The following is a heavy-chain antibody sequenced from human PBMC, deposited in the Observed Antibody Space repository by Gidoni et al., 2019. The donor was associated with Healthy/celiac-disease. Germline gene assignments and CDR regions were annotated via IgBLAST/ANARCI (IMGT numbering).Heavy chain of an antibody. CDR2: IYYSGSP. V-gene: IGHV4-59*01. J-gene: IGHJ5*02. Sequence: QVQLQESGPGLVKPSETLSLTCTVSGGSISSYYWSWIRQPPGKGLEWIGYIYYSGSPNYNPSLKSRVTISVDTSKNQFSLKLSSVTAADTAVYYCARDPDRDSGNWFDPWGQGTLVTVSS. CDR3: ARDPDRDSGNWFDP. D-gene: IGHD2-15*01. CDR1: GGSISSYY.